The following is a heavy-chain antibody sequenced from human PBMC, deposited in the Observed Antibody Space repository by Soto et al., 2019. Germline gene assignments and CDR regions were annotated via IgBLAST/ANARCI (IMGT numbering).Heavy chain of an antibody. CDR1: GFTFSSCG. Sequence: QVQLVESGGGVVQPGRSLRLSCAASGFTFSSCGMHWVRQAPGKGLEWVAVIWYDGSNKYYADSVKGRFTISRDNSKNTLYLQMNSLRAEDTAVYYCATLFVEMAALGGMDVWGQGTTVTVSS. D-gene: IGHD2-21*01. J-gene: IGHJ6*02. CDR2: IWYDGSNK. V-gene: IGHV3-33*01. CDR3: ATLFVEMAALGGMDV.